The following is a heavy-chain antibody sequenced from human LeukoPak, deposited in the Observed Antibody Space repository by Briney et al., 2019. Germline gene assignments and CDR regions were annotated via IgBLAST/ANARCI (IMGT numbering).Heavy chain of an antibody. V-gene: IGHV3-23*01. CDR1: GFTFSDYY. Sequence: PGGSLRLSCAASGFTFSDYYMSWVRQAPGKGLEWVSAIGGSGGTTYYADSVKGRFTISRDNSKNTLYLQMNSLRAEDTALYYCSKDRGGTLGDYFDYWGQGTLVTVSS. CDR2: IGGSGGTT. J-gene: IGHJ4*02. CDR3: SKDRGGTLGDYFDY. D-gene: IGHD3-10*01.